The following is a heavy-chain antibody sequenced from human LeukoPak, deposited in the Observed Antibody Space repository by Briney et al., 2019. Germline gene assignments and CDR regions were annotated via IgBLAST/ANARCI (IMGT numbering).Heavy chain of an antibody. D-gene: IGHD1-26*01. CDR2: MIPIFGTA. V-gene: IGHV1-69*05. Sequence: SVTVSRKASGGTFSTYAISWVRQAPAPGLEWMGRMIPIFGTANYAQKFQGRVTITTDGSTSTAYMELSSLRSEDTAVYYCAREASIVGAPFDYWGQGTLVTVSS. CDR3: AREASIVGAPFDY. CDR1: GGTFSTYA. J-gene: IGHJ4*02.